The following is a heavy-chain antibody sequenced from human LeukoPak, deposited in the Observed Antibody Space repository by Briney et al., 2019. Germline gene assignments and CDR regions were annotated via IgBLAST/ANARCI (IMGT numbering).Heavy chain of an antibody. CDR1: GYTFTSYG. CDR2: ISAYNGNT. Sequence: GASVKVSCKASGYTFTSYGISWVRQAPGQGLEWMGWISAYNGNTNYAQKLQGRVTMTTDTSTSTAYMELRSLRSDDTAVHYCASIKYYYDSSGYYHFDYWGQGTLVTVSS. CDR3: ASIKYYYDSSGYYHFDY. J-gene: IGHJ4*02. D-gene: IGHD3-22*01. V-gene: IGHV1-18*01.